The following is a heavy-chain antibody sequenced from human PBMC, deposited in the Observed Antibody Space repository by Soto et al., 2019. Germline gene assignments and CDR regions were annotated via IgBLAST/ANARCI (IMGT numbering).Heavy chain of an antibody. D-gene: IGHD6-19*01. V-gene: IGHV4-39*01. J-gene: IGHJ3*02. CDR3: AKHKQWLPRGAFDI. Sequence: PSETLSLSCTVSGGSICSSSYYWGWIRQPPGKGLEWIGSIYYSGSTYYNPSLKSRVTISVDTSKNQFSLKLSSVTAADTAVYYCAKHKQWLPRGAFDIWGQGTMVTVSS. CDR1: GGSICSSSYY. CDR2: IYYSGST.